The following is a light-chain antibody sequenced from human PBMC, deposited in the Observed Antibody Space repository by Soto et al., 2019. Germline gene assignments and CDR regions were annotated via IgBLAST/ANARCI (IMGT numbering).Light chain of an antibody. Sequence: PGERATLSCRASRSVDTDYLAWYQQRPGQAPRLLIHGASNRATGIPDRFSGSGSATDFTLTISRVEPEDFAVYSCQQYNNWPLTFGGGTKVEIK. V-gene: IGKV3-20*01. CDR3: QQYNNWPLT. CDR1: RSVDTDY. J-gene: IGKJ4*01. CDR2: GAS.